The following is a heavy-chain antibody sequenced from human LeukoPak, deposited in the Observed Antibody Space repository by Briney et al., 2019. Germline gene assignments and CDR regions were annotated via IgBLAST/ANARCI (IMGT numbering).Heavy chain of an antibody. D-gene: IGHD3-3*01. CDR1: AYTFTDYY. CDR2: ISPNSGGT. Sequence: GASVKVSCKASAYTFTDYYIHWVRQAPGQGLQSMGWISPNSGGTKYAQKFQGRVTMTRDTSISAAYMELSSLTSDDTAVYYCATKSSGYFMYWGQGTLVTVSS. V-gene: IGHV1-2*02. CDR3: ATKSSGYFMY. J-gene: IGHJ4*02.